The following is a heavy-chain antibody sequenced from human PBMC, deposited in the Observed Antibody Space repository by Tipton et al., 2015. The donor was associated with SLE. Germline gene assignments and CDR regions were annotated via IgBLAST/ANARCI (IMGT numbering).Heavy chain of an antibody. CDR2: IYTSGST. CDR1: GGSFSGYY. J-gene: IGHJ4*02. V-gene: IGHV4-59*10. Sequence: TLSLTCAVYGGSFSGYYWSWIRQPAGKGLEWIGHIYTSGSTNYNPSLKSRVTISVDTSKNQFSLKLSSVTAADTAVYYCASSNGDYFDYWGQGTLVTVSS. CDR3: ASSNGDYFDY. D-gene: IGHD4-17*01.